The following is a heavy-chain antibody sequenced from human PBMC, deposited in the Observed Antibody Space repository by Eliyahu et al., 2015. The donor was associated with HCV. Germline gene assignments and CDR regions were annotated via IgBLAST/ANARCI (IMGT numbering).Heavy chain of an antibody. V-gene: IGHV4-34*01. Sequence: QVQLQQWGAGLLKPSETLSLTCAVYGGSFXGSYXTWIRQPPGKGXEWIGEINHSGSTNYNPSLKSRVTISVDTSKNQFSLKLSSVTAADTAVYYCAREKLGYCSGGGCSQLYYYYGMDVWGQGTTVTVSS. CDR1: GGSFXGSY. J-gene: IGHJ6*02. CDR2: INHSGST. CDR3: AREKLGYCSGGGCSQLYYYYGMDV. D-gene: IGHD2-15*01.